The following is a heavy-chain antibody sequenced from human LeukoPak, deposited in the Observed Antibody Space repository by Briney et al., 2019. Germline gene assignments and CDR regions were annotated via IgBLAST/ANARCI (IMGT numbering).Heavy chain of an antibody. CDR1: GFTVSSNY. Sequence: GGSLRLSCAASGFTVSSNYMSWVRQAPGKGLEWVSVIYSGGSTYYADSVKGRFTISRDNSKNTLYLQMNSLRAEDTAVYYCAKDRGIAVAGTSYYWGQGTLVTVSS. CDR2: IYSGGST. D-gene: IGHD6-19*01. CDR3: AKDRGIAVAGTSYY. V-gene: IGHV3-53*01. J-gene: IGHJ4*02.